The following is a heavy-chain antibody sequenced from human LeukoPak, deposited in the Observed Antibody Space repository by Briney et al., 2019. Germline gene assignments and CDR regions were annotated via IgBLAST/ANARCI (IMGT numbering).Heavy chain of an antibody. CDR3: ARDLARGYSYGYNAFDI. CDR1: GYTFSNYG. D-gene: IGHD5-18*01. V-gene: IGHV1-18*01. CDR2: ITAGNGNT. Sequence: ASVKVSCKAFGYTFSNYGIVWVRQAPRQGLEWMGWITAGNGNTNYAQKVQGRVTVTTDTSTSTAYMELRSLRSDDTAVYFCARDLARGYSYGYNAFDIWGQGTMVTVSS. J-gene: IGHJ3*02.